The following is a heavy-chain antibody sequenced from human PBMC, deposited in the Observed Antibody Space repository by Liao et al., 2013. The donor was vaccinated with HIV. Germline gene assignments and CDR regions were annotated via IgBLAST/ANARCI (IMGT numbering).Heavy chain of an antibody. J-gene: IGHJ6*03. CDR2: IYGSGTT. V-gene: IGHV4-61*02. Sequence: QVQLQESGPGLVKPSQTLSLTCSVSGGSISGGSYYWSWIRQPAGKGLEWIGRIYGSGTTNYNPSLKSRVTMSVDTSKNQFSLKLSSVTAADTAVYYCAREDVAQRYYYYYYMDVWGERDRRSPSP. D-gene: IGHD3-10*02. CDR3: AREDVAQRYYYYYYMDV. CDR1: GGSISGGSYY.